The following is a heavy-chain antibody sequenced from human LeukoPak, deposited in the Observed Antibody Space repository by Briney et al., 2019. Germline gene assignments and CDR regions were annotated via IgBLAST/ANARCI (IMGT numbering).Heavy chain of an antibody. CDR2: ISSSGSTI. Sequence: GGSLRLSCAASGFTFSSYEMNWVRQAPGKELEWVSYISSSGSTIYYADSVKGRFTISRDNAKNSLYLQMNSLRAEDTAVYYCAELGITMIGGAWGKGTTVTISS. CDR3: AELGITMIGGA. J-gene: IGHJ6*04. CDR1: GFTFSSYE. V-gene: IGHV3-48*03. D-gene: IGHD3-10*02.